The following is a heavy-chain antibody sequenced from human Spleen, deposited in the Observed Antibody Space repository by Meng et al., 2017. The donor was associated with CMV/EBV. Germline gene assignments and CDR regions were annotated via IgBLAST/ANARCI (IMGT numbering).Heavy chain of an antibody. J-gene: IGHJ2*01. CDR2: INLSGGST. CDR1: GFTFSRYA. V-gene: IGHV3-23*01. Sequence: GESLKISCAASGFTFSRYAVGWVRQAPGKGLEWVSSINLSGGSTFYTDSVKGRFTISRDNSKNTLHLQMAGLRAEDTAIYYCARDPGNWFFDLWGRGTLVTVSS. CDR3: ARDPGNWFFDL.